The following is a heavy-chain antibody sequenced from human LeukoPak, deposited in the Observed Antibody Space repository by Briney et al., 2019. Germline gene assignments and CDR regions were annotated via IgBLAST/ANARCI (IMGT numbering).Heavy chain of an antibody. CDR1: GGSISSGGYY. D-gene: IGHD5-18*01. J-gene: IGHJ4*02. CDR2: IYHSGST. V-gene: IGHV4-30-2*01. CDR3: ARDIRPWEATAMVDY. Sequence: SQTLSLTCTVSGGSISSGGYYWSWIRQPPGKGLEWIGYIYHSGSTYYNPSLKSRVTISVDRSKNQFSLKLSSVTAADTAVYYCARDIRPWEATAMVDYWGQGTLVTVSS.